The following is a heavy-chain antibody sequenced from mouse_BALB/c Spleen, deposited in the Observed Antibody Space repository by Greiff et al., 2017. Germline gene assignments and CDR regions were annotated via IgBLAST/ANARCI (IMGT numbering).Heavy chain of an antibody. CDR2: IDPSDSYT. CDR1: GYTFTSYW. CDR3: TGVLDY. V-gene: IGHV1S127*01. Sequence: QVQLQQPGAELVKPGASVKMSCKASGYTFTSYWMHWVKQRPGQGLEWIGVIDPSDSYTSYNQKFKGKATLTVDTSSSTAYMQLSSLTSEDSAVYYCTGVLDYWGQGTTLTVSS. J-gene: IGHJ2*01. D-gene: IGHD2-14*01.